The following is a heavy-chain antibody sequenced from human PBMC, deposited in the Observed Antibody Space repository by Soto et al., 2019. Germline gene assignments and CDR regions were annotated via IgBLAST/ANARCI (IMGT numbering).Heavy chain of an antibody. CDR2: IDTSGHNT. CDR1: GLTFSRCA. D-gene: IGHD3-9*01. V-gene: IGHV3-23*01. J-gene: IGHJ4*02. Sequence: EVQVLESGGGLIQPGGSLRLSCALSGLTFSRCAASWVRQSPGKGLEWVSGIDTSGHNTYYADSVKGRFTIARDNSNKTLFLQMNNLRAEDTAVYYCAKAVGEYLYFFNNWGQGILVTVSS. CDR3: AKAVGEYLYFFNN.